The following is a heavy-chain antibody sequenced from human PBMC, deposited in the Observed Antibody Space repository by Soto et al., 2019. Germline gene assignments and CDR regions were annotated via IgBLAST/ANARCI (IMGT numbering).Heavy chain of an antibody. CDR1: GFSLSTSGVG. D-gene: IGHD6-13*01. J-gene: IGHJ4*02. CDR2: IYWDDDK. Sequence: SGPTLVQPTQTLTLTCTFSGFSLSTSGVGVGWIRQPPGKALEWLALIYWDDDKRYSPSLKSRLTITKDTSKNQVVLTMTNMDPVDTATYYCAHRRVLLTDEVSAAGILFDYWGQGTLVTVSS. V-gene: IGHV2-5*02. CDR3: AHRRVLLTDEVSAAGILFDY.